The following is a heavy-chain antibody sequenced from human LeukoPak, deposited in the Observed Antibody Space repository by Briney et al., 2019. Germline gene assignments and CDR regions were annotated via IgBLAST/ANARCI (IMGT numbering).Heavy chain of an antibody. V-gene: IGHV4-4*07. J-gene: IGHJ4*02. CDR3: ARGIADPYSFDS. Sequence: PSETLSLTCTVSGGSINFYYWSWIRQPAGKGLEWNGRIYSTGSTNYSPSLKSRVTMSVDKSKNQFSLNLSSVTAADTAVYYCARGIADPYSFDSWGQGTLVTVSS. D-gene: IGHD6-13*01. CDR2: IYSTGST. CDR1: GGSINFYY.